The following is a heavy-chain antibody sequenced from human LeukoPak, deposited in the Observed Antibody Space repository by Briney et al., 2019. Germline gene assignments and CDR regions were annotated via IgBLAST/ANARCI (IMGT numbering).Heavy chain of an antibody. CDR3: ARYGNYDILTGYYREGDFDY. J-gene: IGHJ4*02. Sequence: ASVKVSCKASGYTFTSYDINWVRQATGQGLEWMGWMNPNSGNTGYARKFQDRVTMTRNTSISTAYMELSNLRSEDTAVYYCARYGNYDILTGYYREGDFDYWGQGTLVTVSS. CDR1: GYTFTSYD. D-gene: IGHD3-9*01. CDR2: MNPNSGNT. V-gene: IGHV1-8*01.